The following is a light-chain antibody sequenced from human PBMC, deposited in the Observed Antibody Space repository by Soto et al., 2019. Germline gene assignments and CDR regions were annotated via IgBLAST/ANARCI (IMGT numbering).Light chain of an antibody. J-gene: IGKJ1*01. CDR2: AAS. CDR3: QKYNSPPRT. Sequence: DIQMTQSPPSLSASVGDRVTITCRASQGISNYLAWYQQKPGELPKLVIYAASILQTGVPSRFSGSGSGTDFSLTISSLQPEDVATYFCQKYNSPPRTFGQGT. V-gene: IGKV1-27*01. CDR1: QGISNY.